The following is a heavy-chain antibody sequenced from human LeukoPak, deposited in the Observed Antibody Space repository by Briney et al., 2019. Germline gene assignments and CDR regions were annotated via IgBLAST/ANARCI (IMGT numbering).Heavy chain of an antibody. V-gene: IGHV3-15*01. CDR2: IKSKTDGGTT. D-gene: IGHD2-8*01. Sequence: PGGSLRLSCAASGFTFSNAWMSWVRQAPGKGLEWVGRIKSKTDGGTTDYAARGKGIFTIAREEAKNTLYLQMNSLKTEDTAVYYCTTWSVYCTNGVCSASNWFDPWGQGTLVTVSS. J-gene: IGHJ5*02. CDR1: GFTFSNAW. CDR3: TTWSVYCTNGVCSASNWFDP.